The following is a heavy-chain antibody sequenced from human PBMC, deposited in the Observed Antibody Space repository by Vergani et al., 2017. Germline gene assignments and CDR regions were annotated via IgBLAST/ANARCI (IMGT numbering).Heavy chain of an antibody. CDR1: GGTFSSYA. D-gene: IGHD5-12*01. Sequence: QVQLVQSGAEVKKPGSSVKVSCKASGGTFSSYANSWVRQAPGQGLEWMGGIIPIFGPANYAQKFQGRVTITADESTSTAYMELSSLRSEDTAVYYCARDLGGYSGYGENWFDPWGQGTLVTVSS. V-gene: IGHV1-69*12. CDR3: ARDLGGYSGYGENWFDP. CDR2: IIPIFGPA. J-gene: IGHJ5*02.